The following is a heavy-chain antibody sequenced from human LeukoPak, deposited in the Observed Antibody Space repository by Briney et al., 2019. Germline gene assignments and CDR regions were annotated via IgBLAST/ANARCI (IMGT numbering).Heavy chain of an antibody. J-gene: IGHJ4*02. D-gene: IGHD3-10*01. CDR2: INNDGDKR. CDR1: EFTFSSYW. Sequence: GGSLRLSCAASEFTFSSYWMSWVRQAPGKGLEWIASINNDGDKRYYADSVKGRFIISRDNAKKSLSLQMNSLTADDTAVYFCARGANYPDYWGQGTLVTVSS. CDR3: ARGANYPDY. V-gene: IGHV3-7*03.